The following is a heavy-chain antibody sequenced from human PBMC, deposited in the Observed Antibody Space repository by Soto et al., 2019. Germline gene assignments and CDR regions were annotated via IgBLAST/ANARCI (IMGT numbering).Heavy chain of an antibody. Sequence: EVQLLESGGGLGQPGGSLRLSCVASGFTYNVMNWVRQAPGKGLEWVSGFGHNGEATFYADSVRGRFTTSRDNSKNVIFLQMDSLRVEDTAVYYCAKMVGRIVGATTGPLDIWGRGTLVTVAT. CDR2: FGHNGEAT. CDR3: AKMVGRIVGATTGPLDI. V-gene: IGHV3-23*01. D-gene: IGHD1-26*01. J-gene: IGHJ3*02. CDR1: GFTYNV.